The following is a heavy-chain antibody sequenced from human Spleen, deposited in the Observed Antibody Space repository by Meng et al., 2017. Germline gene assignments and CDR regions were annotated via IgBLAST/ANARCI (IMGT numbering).Heavy chain of an antibody. J-gene: IGHJ4*02. V-gene: IGHV4-34*01. CDR1: GGSFSDYY. CDR3: ARGPTTMAHDFDY. Sequence: QVQLQQWGAGRLKPSATLSLTCVVSGGSFSDYYWSWIRQPPGKGLEWIGEINHSGSTNYNPSLESRATISVDTSQNNLSLKLSSVTAADSAVYYCARGPTTMAHDFDYWGQGTLVTVSS. D-gene: IGHD4-11*01. CDR2: INHSGST.